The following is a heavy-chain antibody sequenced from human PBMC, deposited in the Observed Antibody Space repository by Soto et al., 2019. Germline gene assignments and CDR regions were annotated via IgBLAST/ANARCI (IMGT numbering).Heavy chain of an antibody. V-gene: IGHV3-33*01. CDR1: GFTFRSYG. Sequence: GGSLRLSCVASGFTFRSYGMHWVRQAPGKGLEWVAVIWYDGSNKDYADSVKGRFTISRDNSKNTLYLQMNSLRAEDTAVYYCARARGDCTNAVCNSGMDVWGQATTATGSS. D-gene: IGHD2-8*01. CDR3: ARARGDCTNAVCNSGMDV. J-gene: IGHJ6*02. CDR2: IWYDGSNK.